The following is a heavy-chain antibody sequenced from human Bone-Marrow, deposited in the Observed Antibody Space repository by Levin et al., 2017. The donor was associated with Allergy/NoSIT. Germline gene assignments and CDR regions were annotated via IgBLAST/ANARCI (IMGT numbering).Heavy chain of an antibody. CDR3: TTVGIGPSYYSYYYGMDV. D-gene: IGHD1-26*01. Sequence: GESLKISCAASGFTFSNAWMSWVRQAPGKGLEWVGRIKSKTDGGTTDYAAPVKGRFTISRDDSKNTLYLQMNSLKTEDTAVYYCTTVGIGPSYYSYYYGMDVWGQGTTVTVSS. J-gene: IGHJ6*02. V-gene: IGHV3-15*01. CDR1: GFTFSNAW. CDR2: IKSKTDGGTT.